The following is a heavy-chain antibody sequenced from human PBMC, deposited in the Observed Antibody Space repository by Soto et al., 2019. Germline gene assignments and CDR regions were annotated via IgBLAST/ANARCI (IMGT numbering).Heavy chain of an antibody. J-gene: IGHJ5*02. D-gene: IGHD2-2*01. V-gene: IGHV4-59*12. CDR1: GDSISSYY. CDR3: ARVPDR. CDR2: IYYSRST. Sequence: SETLSLTCAVSGDSISSYYCIWIRQPPGKGLEWIGYIYYSRSTYYNPSLKSRVTISVDRSKNQFSLKLSSVTAADTAVYYCARVPDRWGQGTLVTVSS.